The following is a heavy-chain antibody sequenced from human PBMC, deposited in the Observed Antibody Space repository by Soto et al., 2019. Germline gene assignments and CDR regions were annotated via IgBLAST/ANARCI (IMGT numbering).Heavy chain of an antibody. CDR3: ATSRISIAVAGETEYYFDY. Sequence: ASVKVSCKASGHIFTDYYTHCVGQAPGQGLEWMGWINPNRGVTNDAQNFQGWVTMTRDTSIRTAYMELSRLRSDDTAVYYCATSRISIAVAGETEYYFDYWGQGTPVTVSS. V-gene: IGHV1-2*04. J-gene: IGHJ4*02. CDR2: INPNRGVT. D-gene: IGHD6-19*01. CDR1: GHIFTDYY.